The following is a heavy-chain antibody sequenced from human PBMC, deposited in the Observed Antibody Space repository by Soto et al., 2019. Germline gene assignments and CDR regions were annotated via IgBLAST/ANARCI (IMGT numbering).Heavy chain of an antibody. CDR2: IYYSGST. V-gene: IGHV4-59*01. CDR3: ASFPVNTGRDSRPIFDS. J-gene: IGHJ4*02. CDR1: GGSISSYY. D-gene: IGHD3-22*01. Sequence: PSETLSLTCTVSGGSISSYYWSWIRQPPGKGLEWIGYIYYSGSTNYNPSLKSRVTISVDTSKNQFSLKLSSVTAADTAVYYCASFPVNTGRDSRPIFDSWGKGNLVTVS.